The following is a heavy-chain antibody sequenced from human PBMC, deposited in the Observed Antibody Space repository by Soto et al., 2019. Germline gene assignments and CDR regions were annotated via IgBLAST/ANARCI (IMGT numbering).Heavy chain of an antibody. D-gene: IGHD3-16*01. V-gene: IGHV3-66*01. Sequence: GGSLRLSCAASGFTVSSNYMSWVRQAPGKGLEWVSVIYSGGSTYYADSVKGRFTISRDNSKNTLYLQMNSLRAEDTAVYYCARDNPTLLYDYIWGSYPYDWGQGTLVTVSS. CDR2: IYSGGST. J-gene: IGHJ4*02. CDR3: ARDNPTLLYDYIWGSYPYD. CDR1: GFTVSSNY.